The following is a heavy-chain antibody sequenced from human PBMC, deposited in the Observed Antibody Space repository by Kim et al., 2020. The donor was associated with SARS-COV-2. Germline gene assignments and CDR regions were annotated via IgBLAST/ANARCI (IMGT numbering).Heavy chain of an antibody. Sequence: YADSVKGRFTISRDNVKNTLYLQMNSLRAEDTAVYYCGREYSSAWYVLDYWGQGTLVTVSS. D-gene: IGHD6-19*01. V-gene: IGHV3-74*01. J-gene: IGHJ4*02. CDR3: GREYSSAWYVLDY.